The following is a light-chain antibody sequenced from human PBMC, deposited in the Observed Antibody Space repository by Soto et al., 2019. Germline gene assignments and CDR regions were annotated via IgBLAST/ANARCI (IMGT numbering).Light chain of an antibody. CDR1: QGIRND. V-gene: IGKV1-17*01. J-gene: IGKJ5*01. CDR3: LQHNSYQIT. CDR2: AAS. Sequence: TQRPPSPSSLSSAVGYIVPITFRASQGIRNDLGWYQQKPGKDHNIMIYAASTLQSGVQSRFSGSGSGTEFTITIRSMQTEDLATYYCLQHNSYQITCGNGQRRAIK.